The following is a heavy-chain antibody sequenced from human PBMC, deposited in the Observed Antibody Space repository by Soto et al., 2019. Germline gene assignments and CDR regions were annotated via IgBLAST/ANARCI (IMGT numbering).Heavy chain of an antibody. V-gene: IGHV4-4*02. CDR1: GDSVSSPYY. D-gene: IGHD6-19*01. CDR2: VFHTGTT. J-gene: IGHJ4*02. Sequence: QVQLQESGPGLVKPSGTLSLTCAVSGDSVSSPYYWCWVRQPPGKGLEWIGEVFHTGTTSYNPSLRXRVTISMDKSNNQFSLDLSYVNAADTAVYYCARSAGWYAVHSWGPGTLVIVSS. CDR3: ARSAGWYAVHS.